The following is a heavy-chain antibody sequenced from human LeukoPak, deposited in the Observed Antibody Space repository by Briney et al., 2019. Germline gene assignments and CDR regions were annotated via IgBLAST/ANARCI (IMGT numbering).Heavy chain of an antibody. CDR1: GFTFSSYS. J-gene: IGHJ4*02. V-gene: IGHV3-53*01. D-gene: IGHD2-15*01. Sequence: GGSLRLSCAASGFTFSSYSMNWVRQAPGKGLEWVSVIYSGGSTYYADSVKGRFTISRDNSKNTLYLQMNSLRAEDTAVYYCARDLYCSGGSCYSDWGQGTLVTVSS. CDR3: ARDLYCSGGSCYSD. CDR2: IYSGGST.